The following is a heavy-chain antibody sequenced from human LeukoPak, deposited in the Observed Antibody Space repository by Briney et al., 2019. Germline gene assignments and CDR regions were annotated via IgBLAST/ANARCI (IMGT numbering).Heavy chain of an antibody. D-gene: IGHD5-18*01. J-gene: IGHJ4*02. Sequence: VGSLRLSCSVSGFNLNSFWVTWVRQAPGKGLEWVANIGKDGSEKNYVDSVKGRFTISRDNAKNSLYLQMNSLRAEDTAIYYCARTYSPFDYWGQGTLVTVSS. CDR1: GFNLNSFW. V-gene: IGHV3-7*04. CDR3: ARTYSPFDY. CDR2: IGKDGSEK.